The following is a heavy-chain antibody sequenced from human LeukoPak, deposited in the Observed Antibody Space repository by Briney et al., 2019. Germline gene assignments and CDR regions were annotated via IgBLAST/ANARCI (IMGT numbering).Heavy chain of an antibody. CDR3: ARDLRVVITGSFDS. CDR1: GFIVSSNY. CDR2: IYSGGTT. Sequence: GGSLRLSCAASGFIVSSNYMSWVRQAPGKGLEWVSVIYSGGTTYYADSVKGRFTITRDNRKNTLYLQMNSLRAEDTALYYCARDLRVVITGSFDSWGQGTLVTVSS. V-gene: IGHV3-66*01. D-gene: IGHD3-22*01. J-gene: IGHJ4*02.